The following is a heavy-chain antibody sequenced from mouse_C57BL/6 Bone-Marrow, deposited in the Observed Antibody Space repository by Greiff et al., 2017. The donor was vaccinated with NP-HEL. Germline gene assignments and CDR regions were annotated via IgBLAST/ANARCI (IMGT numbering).Heavy chain of an antibody. CDR2: IYPGSGNT. CDR3: AREYYGSPRAY. CDR1: GYTFTDYY. J-gene: IGHJ3*01. Sequence: QVQLKQSGAELVRPGASVKLSCKASGYTFTDYYINWVKQRPGQGLEWIARIYPGSGNTYYNEKFKGKATLTAEKSSSTAYMQLSSLTSEDSAVYFCAREYYGSPRAYGGQGTLVTGSA. D-gene: IGHD1-1*01. V-gene: IGHV1-76*01.